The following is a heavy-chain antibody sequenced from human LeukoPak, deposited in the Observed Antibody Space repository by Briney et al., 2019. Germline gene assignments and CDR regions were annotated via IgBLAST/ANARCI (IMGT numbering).Heavy chain of an antibody. J-gene: IGHJ4*02. V-gene: IGHV3-7*05. D-gene: IGHD3-3*01. CDR2: IIQDGSEK. CDR3: ARDSPGIMIFGVVTPN. Sequence: GGSLRLSCVASGFTFSSFWMSWVREAPGKGLEWVAKIIQDGSEKYYVDSVKGRFTISRDNAKNSLYLQMNSLRAEDTAVYYCARDSPGIMIFGVVTPNGGQGTLVTVSS. CDR1: GFTFSSFW.